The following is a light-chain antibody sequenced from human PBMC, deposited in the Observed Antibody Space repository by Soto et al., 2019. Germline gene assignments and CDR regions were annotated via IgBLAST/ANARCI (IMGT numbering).Light chain of an antibody. CDR1: QGIGSW. CDR3: QQANSFPRA. J-gene: IGKJ2*01. CDR2: AAS. Sequence: DLPMTQSPSSVSASVGDRVTITCRASQGIGSWLAWYQQKPGRAPRLLIYAASSLQSGVPSRFSGSGSGTDFTLTISSLQPEDFATYYCQQANSFPRAFGQGTKLEIK. V-gene: IGKV1-12*01.